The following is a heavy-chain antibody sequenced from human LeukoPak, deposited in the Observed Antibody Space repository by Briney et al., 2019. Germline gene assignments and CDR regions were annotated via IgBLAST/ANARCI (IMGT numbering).Heavy chain of an antibody. CDR2: IYYSGST. Sequence: PSETLSLTCTVSGGSISSHYWSWIRQPPGKGLEWIGYIYYSGSTNYNPSLKSRVTISVDTSKNQFSLKLSSVTAADTAVYYCARDSSWFDPWGQGTLVTVSS. V-gene: IGHV4-59*11. CDR1: GGSISSHY. J-gene: IGHJ5*02. CDR3: ARDSSWFDP.